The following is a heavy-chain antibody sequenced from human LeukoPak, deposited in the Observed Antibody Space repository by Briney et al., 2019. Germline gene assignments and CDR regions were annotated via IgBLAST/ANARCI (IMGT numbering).Heavy chain of an antibody. CDR3: AREHPTTPYYYGMDV. V-gene: IGHV1-18*01. CDR2: ISAYNGNT. CDR1: GYTFTSYG. D-gene: IGHD1-26*01. J-gene: IGHJ6*02. Sequence: ASVKVSCKASGYTFTSYGISWVRQAPGQGLEWMGWISAYNGNTNYAQKLQGRVTMTTDTSTSTAYMELRSLRSDDTAVYYCAREHPTTPYYYGMDVWGQGTTVTVSS.